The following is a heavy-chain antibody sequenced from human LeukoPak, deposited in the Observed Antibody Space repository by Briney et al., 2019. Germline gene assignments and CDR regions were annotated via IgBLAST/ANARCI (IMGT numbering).Heavy chain of an antibody. CDR1: GGSISSSSYY. CDR2: IYYSGST. J-gene: IGHJ4*02. CDR3: ASRGPASKGHLRYYDILTGYYKH. Sequence: SETLSLTCTVSGGSISSSSYYWGWLRQPPGKGLEWIGSIYYSGSTYYNPSLKSRVTISVDTSKNQFSLKLSSVTAADTAVYYCASRGPASKGHLRYYDILTGYYKHWGQGTLVTVSS. D-gene: IGHD3-9*01. V-gene: IGHV4-39*07.